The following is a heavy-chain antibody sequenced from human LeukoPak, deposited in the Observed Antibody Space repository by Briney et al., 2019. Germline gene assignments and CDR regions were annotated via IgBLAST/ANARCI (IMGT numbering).Heavy chain of an antibody. V-gene: IGHV3-43*02. CDR3: AKDHYGSSPNYFDY. CDR1: GFTFDDYA. Sequence: GGSLRLSCAASGFTFDDYAMHWVRQAPGKGLEWVSLISGDGGGTYYADSVKGRFTISRDNSKNSLYLQMNSLRTEDTALYYCAKDHYGSSPNYFDYWGQGTLVTVSS. D-gene: IGHD3-22*01. CDR2: ISGDGGGT. J-gene: IGHJ4*02.